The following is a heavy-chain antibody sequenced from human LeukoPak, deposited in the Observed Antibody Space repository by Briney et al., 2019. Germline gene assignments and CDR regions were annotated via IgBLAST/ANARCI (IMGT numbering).Heavy chain of an antibody. CDR1: GFTFSSYW. CDR2: VNGDGSST. CDR3: AKSIAVAGAMRDNWFDP. Sequence: GGSLRLSCAASGFTFSSYWMHWVRQAPGKGLVWVSRVNGDGSSTTYADSVKGRFTISRDNAKNTLYLQMNNLRVEDTAVYYCAKSIAVAGAMRDNWFDPWGQGTLVTVSS. J-gene: IGHJ5*02. V-gene: IGHV3-74*01. D-gene: IGHD6-19*01.